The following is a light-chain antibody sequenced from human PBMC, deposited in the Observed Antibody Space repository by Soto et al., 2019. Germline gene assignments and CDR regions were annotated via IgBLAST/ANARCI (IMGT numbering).Light chain of an antibody. CDR1: QSVFYKSKNKNY. V-gene: IGKV4-1*01. Sequence: DIVMTQSPDSLAVSLGERATINCKSSQSVFYKSKNKNYLAWYQQKPGQAPKLLIYWASTRESGVPARFTGSGSGTDFTLTISSLQAEDVAVYYCQQYYGSPFSFGPGTKVHIK. CDR2: WAS. J-gene: IGKJ3*01. CDR3: QQYYGSPFS.